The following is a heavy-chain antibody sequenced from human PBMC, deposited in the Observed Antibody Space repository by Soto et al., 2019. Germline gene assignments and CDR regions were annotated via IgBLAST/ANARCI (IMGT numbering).Heavy chain of an antibody. J-gene: IGHJ4*02. D-gene: IGHD1-26*01. CDR2: ISYDGSNK. CDR1: GFTFSSYA. Sequence: GGSLRLSCAASGFTFSSYAMHWVRQAPGKGLEWVAVISYDGSNKYHADSVKGRFTISRDNSKNTLYLQMNSLRAEDTAVYYCAKEGGLSGSYYISSSYYFDYWGQGTLVTVSS. CDR3: AKEGGLSGSYYISSSYYFDY. V-gene: IGHV3-30-3*01.